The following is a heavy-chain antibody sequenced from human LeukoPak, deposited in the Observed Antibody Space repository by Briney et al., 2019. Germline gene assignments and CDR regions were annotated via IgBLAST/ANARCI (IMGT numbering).Heavy chain of an antibody. Sequence: GGSLRLSCAASGFIFSSYAMSGVRQAPGKGLEWVSDISGSGDSTFCTDSVKRRYTISRDNSKNTLYLQMNSVRAEDTAVYYCAKDRRGLLWFGELLGPFDIWGQGTMVTVSS. CDR3: AKDRRGLLWFGELLGPFDI. V-gene: IGHV3-23*01. J-gene: IGHJ3*02. CDR2: ISGSGDST. CDR1: GFIFSSYA. D-gene: IGHD3-10*01.